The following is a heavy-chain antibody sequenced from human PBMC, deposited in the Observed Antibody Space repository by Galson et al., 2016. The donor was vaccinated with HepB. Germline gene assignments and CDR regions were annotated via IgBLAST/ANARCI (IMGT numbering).Heavy chain of an antibody. J-gene: IGHJ4*02. CDR3: ARDGPHDFWSGYPFDY. CDR2: VKQDGSEE. CDR1: GFTFSFYD. D-gene: IGHD3-3*01. V-gene: IGHV3-7*01. Sequence: SLRLSCAASGFTFSFYDMHWVRQVTGKGLEWVANVKQDGSEEYYVDSVKGRFTISRDNAKNSLYLQMNSLRAEDTAVYYCARDGPHDFWSGYPFDYWGQGTLVTVSS.